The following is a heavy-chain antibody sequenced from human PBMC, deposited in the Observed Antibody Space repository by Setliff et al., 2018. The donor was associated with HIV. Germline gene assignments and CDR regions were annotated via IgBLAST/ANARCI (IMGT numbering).Heavy chain of an antibody. Sequence: TGGCLRLSCATSGFAFSDYDFHWVRQVTGEGLEWVSAIGTGGDTYYADSVKGRFTISRENAKNSLYLQMNNVRAGDTAVYYCASSGSGSYINWFGPWGQGTLVTVSS. CDR2: IGTGGDT. V-gene: IGHV3-13*01. CDR1: GFAFSDYD. D-gene: IGHD3-10*01. J-gene: IGHJ5*02. CDR3: ASSGSGSYINWFGP.